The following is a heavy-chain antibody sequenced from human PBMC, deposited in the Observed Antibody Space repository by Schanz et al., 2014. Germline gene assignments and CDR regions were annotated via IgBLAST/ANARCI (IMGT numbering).Heavy chain of an antibody. J-gene: IGHJ6*02. CDR3: AKGMGYCSGGGCYDYYYYGLDV. D-gene: IGHD2-15*01. CDR1: GFTFISYA. Sequence: VQLLQFGGGVVQPGRSLRLSCAASGFTFISYAMTWVRQAPGKGLEWVSSIRHSGGSKYYADSVKGRFTISRDNSENTLYLQMNSLSADDTAVIYCAKGMGYCSGGGCYDYYYYGLDVWGQGTTVTVSS. V-gene: IGHV3-23*01. CDR2: IRHSGGSK.